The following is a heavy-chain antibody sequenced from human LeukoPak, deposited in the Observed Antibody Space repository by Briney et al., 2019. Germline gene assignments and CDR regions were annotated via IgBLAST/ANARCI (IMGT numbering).Heavy chain of an antibody. Sequence: SETLSLTCTVSGGSISSSSYYWSRLRQSAGNRLEWIGHVDSSGNTNYNPSLESRVTMSVDTSKKQFSLKLTSVTAADMAVYFCARQFLVGSTFHAFDLWGQGTRVTVSS. CDR1: GGSISSSSYY. D-gene: IGHD1-26*01. J-gene: IGHJ3*01. CDR3: ARQFLVGSTFHAFDL. CDR2: VDSSGNT. V-gene: IGHV4-61*09.